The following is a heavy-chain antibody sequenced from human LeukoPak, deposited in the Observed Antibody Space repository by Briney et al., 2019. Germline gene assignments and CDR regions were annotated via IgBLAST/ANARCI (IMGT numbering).Heavy chain of an antibody. CDR2: IIPILGIA. CDR3: ARVTGDGYPFDY. V-gene: IGHV1-69*04. Sequence: SVKASCKASGGTFSSYAISWVRQAPGQGLEWMGRIIPILGIANYVQKFQGRVTITADKSTSTAYMELSSLRSEDTAVYYCARVTGDGYPFDYWGQGTLVTVSS. J-gene: IGHJ4*02. CDR1: GGTFSSYA. D-gene: IGHD5-24*01.